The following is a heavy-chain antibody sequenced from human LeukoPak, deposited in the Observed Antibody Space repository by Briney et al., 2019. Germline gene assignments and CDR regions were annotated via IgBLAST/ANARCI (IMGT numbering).Heavy chain of an antibody. J-gene: IGHJ6*03. V-gene: IGHV4-34*01. Sequence: PSQTLSLTCAVYGGSLSGFYWSWIRQPPGKGLEWSGEIHHRGSNNYNPALTSRVTISVDTSKNQFSLRLSSVTAADTAVYYCAREGPRLLKRYYYDMDVWGKGTTVTVSS. CDR3: AREGPRLLKRYYYDMDV. CDR2: IHHRGSN. CDR1: GGSLSGFY.